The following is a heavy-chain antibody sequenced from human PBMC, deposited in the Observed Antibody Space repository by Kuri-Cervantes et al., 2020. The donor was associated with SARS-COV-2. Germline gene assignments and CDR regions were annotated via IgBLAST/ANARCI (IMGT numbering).Heavy chain of an antibody. J-gene: IGHJ5*02. CDR2: ISAGGGRT. Sequence: ESLKISCEASGFILGSYGMTWVRQAPGKGLQLVSSISAGGGRTDYADSVKGRFTISRDNSKKMVFLQMDKLRDEDAALYYCARVVAAAGRLWFDPWGQGTPVTVSS. D-gene: IGHD2-15*01. V-gene: IGHV3-23*01. CDR3: ARVVAAAGRLWFDP. CDR1: GFILGSYG.